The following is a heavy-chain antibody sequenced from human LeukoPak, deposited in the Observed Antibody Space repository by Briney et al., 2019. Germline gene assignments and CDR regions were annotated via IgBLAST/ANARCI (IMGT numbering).Heavy chain of an antibody. J-gene: IGHJ4*02. CDR3: ARADDSSGYYYYDFDY. D-gene: IGHD3-22*01. Sequence: SETLSLTCTVPGGSISSYYWSWIRQPPGKGLEWIGYIYYSGSTNYNPSLKSRVTISVDTSKNQFPLKLSSVTAADTAVYYCARADDSSGYYYYDFDYWGQGTLVTVSS. CDR2: IYYSGST. V-gene: IGHV4-59*01. CDR1: GGSISSYY.